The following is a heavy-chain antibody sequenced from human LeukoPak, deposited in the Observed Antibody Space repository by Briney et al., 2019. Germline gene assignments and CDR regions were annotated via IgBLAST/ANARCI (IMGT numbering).Heavy chain of an antibody. CDR3: ARDSGSGSNDY. J-gene: IGHJ4*02. Sequence: ASVKVSCKASGYTFTSYAIHWVRQAPGQRLEWMGWTSAGNGNTKYSQNFQGRVTFISNMSATTAFMELSSLRSEDAAVYYCARDSGSGSNDYWGQGTLVTVSS. CDR1: GYTFTSYA. V-gene: IGHV1-3*01. CDR2: TSAGNGNT. D-gene: IGHD1-26*01.